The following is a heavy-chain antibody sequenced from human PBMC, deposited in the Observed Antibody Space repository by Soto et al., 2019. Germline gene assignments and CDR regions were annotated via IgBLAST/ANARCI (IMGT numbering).Heavy chain of an antibody. V-gene: IGHV3-7*01. CDR1: GFTFSSYW. D-gene: IGHD6-13*01. CDR2: IKQDGSEQ. CDR3: ARVSSSWYGIWFDP. Sequence: GGSLRLSCAASGFTFSSYWMSWVRQAPGKGLEWVANIKQDGSEQYYVDSVKGRFTISRDNAKNSLYLQMNSLRAEDTAVYYCARVSSSWYGIWFDPWGQGTLVTVSS. J-gene: IGHJ5*02.